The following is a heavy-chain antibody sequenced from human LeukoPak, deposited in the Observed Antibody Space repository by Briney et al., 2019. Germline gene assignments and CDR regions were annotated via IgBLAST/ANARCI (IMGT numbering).Heavy chain of an antibody. V-gene: IGHV3-49*03. CDR2: IRSKAYGGTT. J-gene: IGHJ4*02. D-gene: IGHD3-3*01. CDR3: TRGSSYDFWSGYYVAHFDY. Sequence: GGSLRLSCTASGFTFGDYAMSWFRQAPGKGLEWVGFIRSKAYGGTTEYAASVKGRFTISRDDSKSIAYLQMNSLKTEDTAVYYCTRGSSYDFWSGYYVAHFDYWGQGTLVTVSS. CDR1: GFTFGDYA.